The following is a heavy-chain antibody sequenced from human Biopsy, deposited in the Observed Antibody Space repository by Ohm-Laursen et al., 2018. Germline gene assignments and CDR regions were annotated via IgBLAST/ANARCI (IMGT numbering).Heavy chain of an antibody. CDR3: SRDKKGVPIAVAGRPDY. CDR1: GYILTELS. CDR2: FDREERKT. D-gene: IGHD6-19*01. Sequence: ASVKVSCKVSGYILTELSIHWVRQTGGKGLEWMGGFDREERKTVYAEKFQGRVTMTEDTSTDTVYMEVTSLRSDDTAVYYCSRDKKGVPIAVAGRPDYWGQGTLVTVSS. V-gene: IGHV1-24*01. J-gene: IGHJ4*02.